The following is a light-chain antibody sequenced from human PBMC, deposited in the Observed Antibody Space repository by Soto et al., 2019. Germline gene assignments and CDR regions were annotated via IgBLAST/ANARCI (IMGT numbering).Light chain of an antibody. V-gene: IGKV3-20*01. CDR3: QQYGSSPWT. J-gene: IGKJ1*01. Sequence: EIVMTQSPATLSVSPGERASLSCRASQSVSSGQLAWYQQKPGQAPRLLIYGASSRATGIPDRFGGSGSGTDFTLTISRLEPEDYAVYYCQQYGSSPWTFGQGTKVDI. CDR1: QSVSSGQ. CDR2: GAS.